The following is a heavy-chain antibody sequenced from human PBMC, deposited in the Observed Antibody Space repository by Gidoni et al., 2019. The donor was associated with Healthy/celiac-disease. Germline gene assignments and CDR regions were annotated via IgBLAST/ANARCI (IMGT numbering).Heavy chain of an antibody. J-gene: IGHJ3*02. Sequence: ELQLLESGGGLVQPGGSLRLSCEASGFIFSSYAMSWVRQAPGKGLEWVSSTSGSGGSTYYADSVKGRFTISRDNSKNTLYLQMNSLRAEDTALYYCAKDQYDSSDYKADDAFDIWGQGTMVTVSS. CDR3: AKDQYDSSDYKADDAFDI. V-gene: IGHV3-23*01. CDR1: GFIFSSYA. D-gene: IGHD3-22*01. CDR2: TSGSGGST.